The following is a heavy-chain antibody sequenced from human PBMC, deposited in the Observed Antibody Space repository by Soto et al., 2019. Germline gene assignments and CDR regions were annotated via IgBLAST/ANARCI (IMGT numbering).Heavy chain of an antibody. CDR3: ARDLGSTSPDNY. V-gene: IGHV4-59*01. CDR2: IYYSGST. J-gene: IGHJ4*02. D-gene: IGHD2-2*01. CDR1: GGSISSYY. Sequence: SETLSLTCTVSGGSISSYYWSWIRQPPGKGLEWIGYIYYSGSTNYNPSLKSRVTISVDTSKNQFSLKLSSVTAADTAVYYCARDLGSTSPDNYWGRGTLVTVSS.